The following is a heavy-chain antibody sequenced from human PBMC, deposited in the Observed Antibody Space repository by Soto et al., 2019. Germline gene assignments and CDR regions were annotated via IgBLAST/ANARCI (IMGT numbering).Heavy chain of an antibody. CDR2: IYYSGST. CDR3: ARYGSGSSVWFDP. V-gene: IGHV4-59*01. D-gene: IGHD3-10*01. J-gene: IGHJ5*02. CDR1: GGSISSYY. Sequence: QVQLQESGPGLVKPSETLSLTCTVSGGSISSYYWSWIRQPPGKGLEGIGYIYYSGSTNYNPSLKSRVTISVDTSKNQFSRKLSSVTAADTAVYYCARYGSGSSVWFDPWGQGTLVTVSS.